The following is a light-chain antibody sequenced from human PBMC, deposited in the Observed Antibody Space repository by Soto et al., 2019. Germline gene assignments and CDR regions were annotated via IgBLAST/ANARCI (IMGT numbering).Light chain of an antibody. Sequence: EIVMTQSPATLSVSPGERATLSCRASQSVSNDLAWYHQKPGQAPRLLIYGASTRATGIPARFSGSGSGTEFTLTINSLQSEDIATYYCQQYDNLLFTFGPGTKVDIK. CDR2: GAS. V-gene: IGKV3-15*01. CDR3: QQYDNLLFT. CDR1: QSVSND. J-gene: IGKJ3*01.